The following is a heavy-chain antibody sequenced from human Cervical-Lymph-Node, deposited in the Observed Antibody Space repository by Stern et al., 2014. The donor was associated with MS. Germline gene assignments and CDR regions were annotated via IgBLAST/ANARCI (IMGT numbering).Heavy chain of an antibody. Sequence: EVQLVESGGGLVKPGGSLRLSCAASGFIFSKAWMTWVRQAPGKGLAWVGRINPKTDGGTTNYSTPVQGRFTISRDDSKNILFLHMNSLKTEDTAVYYCPTDEDANFAHWGQGTLVTVSS. CDR3: PTDEDANFAH. J-gene: IGHJ5*02. V-gene: IGHV3-15*01. CDR1: GFIFSKAW. CDR2: INPKTDGGTT.